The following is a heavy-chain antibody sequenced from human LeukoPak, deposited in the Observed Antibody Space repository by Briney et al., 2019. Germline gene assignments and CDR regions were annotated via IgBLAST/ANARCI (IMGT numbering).Heavy chain of an antibody. CDR3: ARAPPYSSSATHFDY. Sequence: SETLSLTCTVSGGSISSRSYYWGWIRQAPGKGLEWIGSIYYSGSTYYNPSLKSRVTISVDTSKNQFSLKLSSVTAADTAVYYCARAPPYSSSATHFDYWGQGTLVTVSS. D-gene: IGHD6-6*01. CDR1: GGSISSRSYY. V-gene: IGHV4-39*07. CDR2: IYYSGST. J-gene: IGHJ4*02.